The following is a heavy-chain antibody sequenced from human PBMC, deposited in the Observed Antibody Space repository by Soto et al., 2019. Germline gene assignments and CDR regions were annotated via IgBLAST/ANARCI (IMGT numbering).Heavy chain of an antibody. V-gene: IGHV1-69*12. J-gene: IGHJ6*02. Sequence: QVQLVQSGAEVKKPGSSMKVSCKASGGTFSSYAINWVRQAPGQGLEWMGGIIPIFATADYAQKFQGRVTITADESTNTAYMELSSLRSEDTAVYYCAQCLLGVNYYYGMDVWGQGTTVTVSS. CDR3: AQCLLGVNYYYGMDV. CDR1: GGTFSSYA. D-gene: IGHD3-16*01. CDR2: IIPIFATA.